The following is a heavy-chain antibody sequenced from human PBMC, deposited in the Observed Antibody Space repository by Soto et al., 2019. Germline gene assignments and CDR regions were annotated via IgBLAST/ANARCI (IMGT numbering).Heavy chain of an antibody. CDR1: GFTFSTYG. CDR3: ARALSGSYDALDI. V-gene: IGHV3-33*01. D-gene: IGHD1-26*01. J-gene: IGHJ3*02. Sequence: VQLVESGGDVVQPGRSLRLSCVASGFTFSTYGMHWVRQAPGKGLEWVAVIWYDGSRKDYADSVKGRFTISRDNSKNTLHLQMNSLRGEDTAVYYCARALSGSYDALDIWGQGTVVTVSS. CDR2: IWYDGSRK.